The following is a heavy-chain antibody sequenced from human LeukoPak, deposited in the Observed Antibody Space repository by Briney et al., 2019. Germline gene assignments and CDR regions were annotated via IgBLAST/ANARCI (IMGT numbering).Heavy chain of an antibody. J-gene: IGHJ3*01. CDR1: GFTLSNYA. D-gene: IGHD4-17*01. CDR2: INWNGGST. CDR3: AKDPNGDYLGAFDF. V-gene: IGHV3-20*04. Sequence: GGSLRLSRAASGFTLSNYAMNWGPQTPRKRLGWGSGINWNGGSTGYADSVKGRFTISRDNAKNSLYLQMNSLRAEDTAVYYCAKDPNGDYLGAFDFWGPGTLVTVSS.